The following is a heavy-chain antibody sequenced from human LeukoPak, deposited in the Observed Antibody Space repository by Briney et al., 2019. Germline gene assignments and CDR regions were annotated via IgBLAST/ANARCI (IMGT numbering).Heavy chain of an antibody. J-gene: IGHJ4*02. D-gene: IGHD3-22*01. Sequence: PGRSLRLSCAASGFTFSSYWMSWVRQAPGKGLEWVANIKQDGSEKYYVDSVKGQFTISRDNAKNSLFLQMISLRAEDTAVYYCARDSDSRSKYYFAYWGQGTLVTVSS. CDR1: GFTFSSYW. CDR2: IKQDGSEK. CDR3: ARDSDSRSKYYFAY. V-gene: IGHV3-7*01.